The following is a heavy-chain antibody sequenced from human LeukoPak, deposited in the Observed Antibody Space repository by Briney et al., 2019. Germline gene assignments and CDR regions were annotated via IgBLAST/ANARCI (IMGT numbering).Heavy chain of an antibody. J-gene: IGHJ6*03. Sequence: GGSLRLSCAASGFTVSSNYMSWVRQAPGKGLEWVGFIRSKAYGGTTEYAASVKGRFTISRDDSKSIAYLQMNSLKTEDTAVYYCTRDIVVVPAANYYYYYMDVWGKGTTVTVSS. D-gene: IGHD2-2*01. CDR3: TRDIVVVPAANYYYYYMDV. CDR1: GFTVSSNY. V-gene: IGHV3-49*04. CDR2: IRSKAYGGTT.